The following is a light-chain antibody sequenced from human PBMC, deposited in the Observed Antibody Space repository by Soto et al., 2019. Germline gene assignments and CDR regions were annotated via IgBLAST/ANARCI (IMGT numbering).Light chain of an antibody. J-gene: IGKJ2*01. CDR3: QQYCSSPYT. CDR2: GAS. CDR1: RSVSSGY. Sequence: EIVLTQSPGTLYLSPGERATLSCRASRSVSSGYLAWYHQKPGQAPRLLLFGASNRTTGIPDRFSGSGSGTDFTLTINRLEPEDFAVYSCQQYCSSPYTFGQGTKLEI. V-gene: IGKV3-20*01.